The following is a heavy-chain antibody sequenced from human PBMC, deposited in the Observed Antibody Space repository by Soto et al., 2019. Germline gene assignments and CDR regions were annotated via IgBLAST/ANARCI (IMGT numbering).Heavy chain of an antibody. CDR1: GGSISGYY. J-gene: IGHJ4*02. CDR2: IYYSGST. CDR3: ARHFPKSGYYLPFDY. Sequence: SETLSLTCTVSGGSISGYYWSWIRQPPGKGLEWIGYIYYSGSTYYNPSLKSRVTISVDTSKNQFSLKLSSVTAADTAVYYCARHFPKSGYYLPFDYWGQGTLVTVSS. V-gene: IGHV4-59*04. D-gene: IGHD3-3*01.